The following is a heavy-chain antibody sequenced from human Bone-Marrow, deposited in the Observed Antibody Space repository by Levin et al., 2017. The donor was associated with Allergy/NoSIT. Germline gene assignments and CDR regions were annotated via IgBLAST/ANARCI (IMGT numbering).Heavy chain of an antibody. Sequence: QAGGSLRLSCAASGFTFSIYAMHWVRQAPGKGLEWVAVISYDGSNKYYANSGKGRFTISRDNSKNTLSLQMNSLRPDDTAVYYCASLKGQQLGRYYYGIDVWGQGTTVTVSS. CDR2: ISYDGSNK. CDR3: ASLKGQQLGRYYYGIDV. D-gene: IGHD6-13*01. V-gene: IGHV3-30-3*01. J-gene: IGHJ6*02. CDR1: GFTFSIYA.